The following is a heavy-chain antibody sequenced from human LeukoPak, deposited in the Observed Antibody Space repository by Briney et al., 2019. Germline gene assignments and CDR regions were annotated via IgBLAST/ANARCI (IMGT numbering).Heavy chain of an antibody. CDR1: GFTFSSYA. CDR2: ISGSGGST. CDR3: ARCITIFERAFYGMDV. V-gene: IGHV3-23*01. D-gene: IGHD3-3*01. J-gene: IGHJ6*02. Sequence: GGSLRLSCAASGFTFSSYAMSWVRQAPGKGLGWVSAISGSGGSTYYADSVKGRFTISRDNSKNTLYLQMNSLRAEDTAVYYCARCITIFERAFYGMDVWGQGTTVTVSS.